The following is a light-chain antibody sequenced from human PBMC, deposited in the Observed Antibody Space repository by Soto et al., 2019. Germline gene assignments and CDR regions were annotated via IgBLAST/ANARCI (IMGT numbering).Light chain of an antibody. CDR2: WAS. CDR3: QQYYSTPFT. CDR1: QSVLYSSNNKNY. Sequence: DIVMTQSPDSLAVSLGERATINCKSSQSVLYSSNNKNYLAWYQQKPGQTPKLLIYWASTRKSGVPDRFSGSGSGTDFTLTISSLQAEDVAVYYCQQYYSTPFTFGPGTKVDIK. J-gene: IGKJ3*01. V-gene: IGKV4-1*01.